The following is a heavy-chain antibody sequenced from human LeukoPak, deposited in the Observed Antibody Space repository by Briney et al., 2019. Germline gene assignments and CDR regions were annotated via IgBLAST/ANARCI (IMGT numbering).Heavy chain of an antibody. J-gene: IGHJ3*02. CDR1: GYTFTSYY. CDR3: ARNHDYGDLRGAFDI. Sequence: ASVKLSCKASGYTFTSYYMHWVRQAPGQGLEWMGIINPSGGSTSYAQKFQGRVTMTRDTSTSTVYMELSSLRSEDTAVYYCARNHDYGDLRGAFDIWGQGTMVTVSS. D-gene: IGHD4-17*01. V-gene: IGHV1-46*01. CDR2: INPSGGST.